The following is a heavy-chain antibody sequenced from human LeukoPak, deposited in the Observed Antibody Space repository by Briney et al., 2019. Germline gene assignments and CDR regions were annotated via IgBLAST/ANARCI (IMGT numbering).Heavy chain of an antibody. CDR1: GFTFSNYW. J-gene: IGHJ6*03. CDR3: AKAERDHCYYYMDV. CDR2: IKTDGSEK. D-gene: IGHD1-1*01. Sequence: GGSLRLSCEGSGFTFSNYWMGWVRQAPGKGLQWVANIKTDGSEKYYVDSVKGRFTISRDNAKNSLFLQMNSLRAEDTAVYYCAKAERDHCYYYMDVWGKGTTVTVSS. V-gene: IGHV3-7*01.